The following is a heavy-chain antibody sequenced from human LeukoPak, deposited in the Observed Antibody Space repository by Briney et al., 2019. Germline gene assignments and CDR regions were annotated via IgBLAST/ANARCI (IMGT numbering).Heavy chain of an antibody. CDR2: INAGNDNT. J-gene: IGHJ4*02. V-gene: IGHV1-3*01. CDR3: ATPGGRGSGYSRY. CDR1: GYTFSTST. Sequence: ASVKVSCRASGYTFSTSTMHWVRQVPGQRLEWMGCINAGNDNTKFSERFQGRVTITRDTSASTVYMELSSLSSVTAADTAVYYCATPGGRGSGYSRYWGQGTLVAVSS. D-gene: IGHD3-3*01.